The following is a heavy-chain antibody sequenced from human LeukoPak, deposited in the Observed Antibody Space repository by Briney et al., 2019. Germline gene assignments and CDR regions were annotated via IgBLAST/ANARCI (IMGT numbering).Heavy chain of an antibody. D-gene: IGHD3-10*01. CDR2: MNPNSGNT. Sequence: ASVKVSCKASGGTFSSYDINWVRQATGQGLEWMGWMNPNSGNTGYAQKFQGRVTMTRNTSISTAYMELSSLRSEDTAVYYCARVVFGSGSYYPYPNNWFDPWGQGTLVTVSS. CDR1: GGTFSSYD. CDR3: ARVVFGSGSYYPYPNNWFDP. J-gene: IGHJ5*02. V-gene: IGHV1-8*02.